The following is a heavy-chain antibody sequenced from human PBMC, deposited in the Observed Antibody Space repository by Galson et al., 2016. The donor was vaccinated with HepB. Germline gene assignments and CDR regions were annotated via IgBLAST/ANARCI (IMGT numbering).Heavy chain of an antibody. CDR3: ARSYYDFWSGLGY. D-gene: IGHD3-3*01. Sequence: SLRLSCAASGFSFRDYYMSWIRQAPGKGLEWLSYISSSGNSTYYAESLKGRFTISRDNAKNSLYLHMSSLRVEDTAVYFCARSYYDFWSGLGYWGQGTLVTVSS. V-gene: IGHV3-11*01. J-gene: IGHJ4*02. CDR1: GFSFRDYY. CDR2: ISSSGNST.